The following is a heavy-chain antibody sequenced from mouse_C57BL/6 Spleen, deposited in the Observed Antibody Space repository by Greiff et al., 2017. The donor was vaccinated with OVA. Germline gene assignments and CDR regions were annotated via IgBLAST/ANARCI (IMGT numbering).Heavy chain of an antibody. V-gene: IGHV1-69*01. CDR3: ARAEDSSGPPFAY. CDR2: IDPSDSYT. J-gene: IGHJ3*01. Sequence: QVQLQQPGAELVMPGASVKLSCKASGYTFTSYWMHWVKQRPGQGLEWIGEIDPSDSYTNYNQKFKGKSTLTVDKSSSTAYMQLSSLTSEDSAVYYCARAEDSSGPPFAYWGQGTLVTVSA. CDR1: GYTFTSYW. D-gene: IGHD3-2*02.